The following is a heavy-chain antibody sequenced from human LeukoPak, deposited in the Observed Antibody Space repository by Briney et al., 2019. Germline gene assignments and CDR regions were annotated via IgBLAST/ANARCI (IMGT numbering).Heavy chain of an antibody. CDR3: ARGRTLVRGIIIRGDY. J-gene: IGHJ4*02. CDR1: GYTFIDYY. D-gene: IGHD3-10*01. CDR2: INPKSGGT. V-gene: IGHV1-2*02. Sequence: GASVKVSCKASGYTFIDYYMHWVRQAPGQGLEWMGWINPKSGGTNYARKFQGRVTMTWDTSINTAYMELSRLRSDDTAVYYCARGRTLVRGIIIRGDYWGQGTLVTVSS.